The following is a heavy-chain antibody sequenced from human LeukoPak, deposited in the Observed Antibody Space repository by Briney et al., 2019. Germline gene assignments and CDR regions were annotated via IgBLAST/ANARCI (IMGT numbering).Heavy chain of an antibody. CDR1: GFTFSSDG. J-gene: IGHJ4*02. CDR2: IWSDGSNK. CDR3: AREYNIRYFDI. V-gene: IGHV3-33*08. Sequence: PGRSLRLSCAASGFTFSSDGMHWVRQAPGKGLEWVAVIWSDGSNKYYADAVKGRFTITRDNSKNTLYLQMNSLRAEDTAVYYCAREYNIRYFDIWGQGTLVTVSS. D-gene: IGHD3-9*01.